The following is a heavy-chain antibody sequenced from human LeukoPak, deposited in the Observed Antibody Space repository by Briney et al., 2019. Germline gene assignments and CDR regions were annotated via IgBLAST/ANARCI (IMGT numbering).Heavy chain of an antibody. CDR3: ARVEYHYDSSGYYDY. J-gene: IGHJ4*02. CDR2: INPNSGGT. CDR1: GYTFTGHY. D-gene: IGHD3-22*01. V-gene: IGHV1-2*02. Sequence: ASVKVSCKASGYTFTGHYMNWVRQAPGQGLEWMGWINPNSGGTNYAQKFQGRVTMTRDTSISTAYMELSSPRSDDTAVYYCARVEYHYDSSGYYDYWGQGTPVTVSS.